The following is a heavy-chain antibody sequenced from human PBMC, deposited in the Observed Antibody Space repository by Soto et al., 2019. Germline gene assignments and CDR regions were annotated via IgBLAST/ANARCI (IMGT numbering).Heavy chain of an antibody. Sequence: QVQLVQSGAEVKKPGASVKVSCKASGYTFTGYYMHWVRQAPGQGLEWMGWINPNSGGTNYEQKFQGWVTMTRDTYISTAYMELSRLRSDDTAVDYCSRDEAGIGDRWRMDVWGQGTTVTVSS. V-gene: IGHV1-2*04. D-gene: IGHD6-6*01. CDR2: INPNSGGT. CDR3: SRDEAGIGDRWRMDV. CDR1: GYTFTGYY. J-gene: IGHJ6*02.